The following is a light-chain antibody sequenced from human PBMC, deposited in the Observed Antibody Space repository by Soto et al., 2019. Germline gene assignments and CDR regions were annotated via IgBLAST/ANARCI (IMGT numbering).Light chain of an antibody. J-gene: IGKJ4*01. CDR1: QTINSW. Sequence: DIQMTQSPSTLSASAGDRVTITCRASQTINSWLAWYQHKPGKAPKLLIYKASSLESGVPSRFSGSGSGTEFTLTISSLQPDDLATYYCQQSYTTPLTFGGGTKVDIK. CDR2: KAS. CDR3: QQSYTTPLT. V-gene: IGKV1-5*03.